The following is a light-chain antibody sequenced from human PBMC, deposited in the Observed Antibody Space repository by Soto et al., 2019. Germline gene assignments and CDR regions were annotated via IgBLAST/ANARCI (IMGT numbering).Light chain of an antibody. CDR2: AAS. CDR1: QGISSY. CDR3: LQDINYPWT. V-gene: IGKV1-6*01. J-gene: IGKJ1*01. Sequence: IQMTQSPSSVSASVGDRVTITCRASQGISSYLAWYQQKPGKAPKLLIYAASTLQSGVPSRFSGSGSGTDFTLAISSLQPEDSATYYCLQDINYPWTFGQGTKVDIK.